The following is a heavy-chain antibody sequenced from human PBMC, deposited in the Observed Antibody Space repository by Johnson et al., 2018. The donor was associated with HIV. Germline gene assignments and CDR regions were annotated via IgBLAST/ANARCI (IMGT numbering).Heavy chain of an antibody. CDR2: ISWNSGSI. V-gene: IGHV3-66*04. D-gene: IGHD3-3*01. CDR1: GFTVSSNY. J-gene: IGHJ3*02. CDR3: ASQPDNFWSSDAFDI. Sequence: VQLVESGGGLVQPGGSLRLSCAASGFTVSSNYMSWVRQAPGKGLEWVSGISWNSGSIGYADSVKGRFTISRDNSKNSLYLQMNSLRVEDTAIYYCASQPDNFWSSDAFDIWGQGTMVTVSS.